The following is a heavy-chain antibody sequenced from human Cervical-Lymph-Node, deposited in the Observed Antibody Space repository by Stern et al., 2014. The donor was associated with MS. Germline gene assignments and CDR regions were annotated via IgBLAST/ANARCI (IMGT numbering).Heavy chain of an antibody. Sequence: QVQLVESGAEVKKPGASVKVSCKASGYTFTSYYMHWVRQAPGQGLEWMGIINPSGGSTSYAQKFQGRGTMTRDTSTSTVYMELSSLRSEDTAVYYCAAIYDYVWGSYRRHFDYWGQGTLVTVSS. V-gene: IGHV1-46*03. J-gene: IGHJ4*02. CDR1: GYTFTSYY. CDR2: INPSGGST. CDR3: AAIYDYVWGSYRRHFDY. D-gene: IGHD3-16*02.